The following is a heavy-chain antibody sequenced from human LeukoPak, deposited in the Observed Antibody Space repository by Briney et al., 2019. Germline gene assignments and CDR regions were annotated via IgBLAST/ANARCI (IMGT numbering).Heavy chain of an antibody. CDR3: ARISYTTGWDFDC. CDR1: GFTFSSYA. Sequence: GGSLRLSCAASGFTFSSYAMSWVRQAPGKGLEWVSAITGRGGSTYYADSVKGRFTISRDNSKNTLYLQMNSLRVEDTAVYFCARISYTTGWDFDCWGQGTLGPVSS. J-gene: IGHJ4*02. D-gene: IGHD6-19*01. V-gene: IGHV3-23*01. CDR2: ITGRGGST.